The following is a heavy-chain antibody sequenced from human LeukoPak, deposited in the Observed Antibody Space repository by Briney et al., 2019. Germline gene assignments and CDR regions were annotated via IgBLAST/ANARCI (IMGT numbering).Heavy chain of an antibody. D-gene: IGHD3-22*01. CDR1: GYTFTSYV. Sequence: ASVKVSCKASGYTFTSYVINWVRQATGQGLEWMGWMNPYTGNTDYAQKFQGRVTMTRTTSISTVYMELSSLRSEDTAIYYCARGGDYHHSSGYLVRAFDVWGQGTMVTVSS. CDR3: ARGGDYHHSSGYLVRAFDV. V-gene: IGHV1-8*01. CDR2: MNPYTGNT. J-gene: IGHJ3*01.